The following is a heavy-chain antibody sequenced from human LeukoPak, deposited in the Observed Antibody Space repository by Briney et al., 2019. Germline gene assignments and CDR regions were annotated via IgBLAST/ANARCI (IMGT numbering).Heavy chain of an antibody. J-gene: IGHJ6*02. V-gene: IGHV3-23*01. CDR2: ISGSTENT. CDR1: GFTFSNYA. Sequence: GGSLRLSCAASGFTFSNYAMSWVRQAPGKGPEWVSTISGSTENTYYADSVKGRFTISRDNSKNTLYLQMNSLRAEDTAVYYCARTAGYSSGWSHYYYYGMDVWGQGTTVTVSS. CDR3: ARTAGYSSGWSHYYYYGMDV. D-gene: IGHD6-19*01.